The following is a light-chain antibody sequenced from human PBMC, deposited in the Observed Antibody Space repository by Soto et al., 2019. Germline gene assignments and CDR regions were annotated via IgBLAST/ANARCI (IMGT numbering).Light chain of an antibody. V-gene: IGKV3-20*01. CDR3: QQYGSSPFT. Sequence: EMVLTQSPGTLSLSPGERATLSCRASQSVSSNNLAWYRQKPGQTPRVLIYGASRRASGIPDRFSGSGSGTDFNLTISRLEPEDFAVFYCQQYGSSPFTFGPGTKVDVK. J-gene: IGKJ3*01. CDR2: GAS. CDR1: QSVSSNN.